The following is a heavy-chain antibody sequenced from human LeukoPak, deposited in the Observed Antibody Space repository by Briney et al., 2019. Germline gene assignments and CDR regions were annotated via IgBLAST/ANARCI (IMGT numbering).Heavy chain of an antibody. CDR1: GYTFTSYD. V-gene: IGHV1-8*03. CDR3: ARTVGYYYDSSGCPTYYYYYYMDV. D-gene: IGHD3-22*01. Sequence: GASVKVSCKASGYTFTSYDINWVRQATGQGLEWMGWMNPNSGNTGYAQKFQGRVTITRNTSISTAYMELSSLRSEDTAVYYCARTVGYYYDSSGCPTYYYYYYMDVWCKGTTVTVSS. CDR2: MNPNSGNT. J-gene: IGHJ6*03.